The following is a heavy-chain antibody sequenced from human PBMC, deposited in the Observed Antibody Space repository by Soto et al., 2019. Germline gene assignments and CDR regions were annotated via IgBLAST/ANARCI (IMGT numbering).Heavy chain of an antibody. CDR1: GVSITNSNYY. V-gene: IGHV4-39*01. CDR3: VRRGLYGLGSYEWLD. J-gene: IGHJ4*02. Sequence: QLQLQESGPGLVKPSETLSLTCAVSGVSITNSNYYWAWLRQAPGKGPEWIGSINYSGNTFFNPSLKSRVTMSVDSSTNQFSLNLSSVTAADTAVYYCVRRGLYGLGSYEWLDWGQGTLVTVSS. CDR2: INYSGNT. D-gene: IGHD3-10*01.